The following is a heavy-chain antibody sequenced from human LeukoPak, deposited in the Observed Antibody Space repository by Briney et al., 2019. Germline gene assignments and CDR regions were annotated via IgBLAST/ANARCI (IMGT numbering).Heavy chain of an antibody. J-gene: IGHJ4*02. Sequence: ASVTVSCKVSGYTLTELSMHWVRQAPGQGLEWMGIINPSGGSTSYAQKFQGRVTMTRDTSTSTVYMELSSLRSEDTAVYYCARPGHGSGWYGSFDYWGQGTLVTVSS. CDR1: GYTLTELS. CDR3: ARPGHGSGWYGSFDY. CDR2: INPSGGST. V-gene: IGHV1-46*01. D-gene: IGHD6-19*01.